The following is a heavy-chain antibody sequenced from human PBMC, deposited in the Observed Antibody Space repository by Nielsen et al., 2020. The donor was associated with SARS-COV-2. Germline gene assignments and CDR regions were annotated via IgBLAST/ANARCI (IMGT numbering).Heavy chain of an antibody. CDR3: AKISGIQRHYFDC. CDR2: IGTTGDKT. CDR1: GFSFSSYA. V-gene: IGHV3-23*01. D-gene: IGHD5-12*01. J-gene: IGHJ4*02. Sequence: GESLKISCAASGFSFSSYAMTWVRKAPGKGLEWVSSIGTTGDKTFYADSVKGRFTISRDNSKNTLYLHLNSLRAEDTAVFYCAKISGIQRHYFDCWGQGALFTVSS.